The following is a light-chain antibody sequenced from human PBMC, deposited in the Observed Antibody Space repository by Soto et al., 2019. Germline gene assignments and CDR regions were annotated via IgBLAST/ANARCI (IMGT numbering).Light chain of an antibody. Sequence: VLTQAPGTLSLSPVERTTLSCRASGSVSGSYIAWYQQKPGRSPRLLIYGASNRATGIPDRFSGSGSGTDFTLTISRLEPEDFAMYYCQQFGRTFGQGTKVDI. J-gene: IGKJ1*01. CDR3: QQFGRT. V-gene: IGKV3-20*01. CDR2: GAS. CDR1: GSVSGSY.